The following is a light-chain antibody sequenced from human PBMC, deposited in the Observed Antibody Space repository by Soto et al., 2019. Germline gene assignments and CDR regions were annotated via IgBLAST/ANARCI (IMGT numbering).Light chain of an antibody. CDR3: QQYNNGGIT. J-gene: IGKJ5*01. CDR2: GAS. V-gene: IGKV3-15*01. Sequence: ETVMTQPPATLSVSPGEAATHSSRASQSVSRNLAWYQQIPGQAPRLLIYGASTRASGIPARFSGGGSGTEFTLTISSLQSEDFAVYYCQQYNNGGITFGQGTRLEIK. CDR1: QSVSRN.